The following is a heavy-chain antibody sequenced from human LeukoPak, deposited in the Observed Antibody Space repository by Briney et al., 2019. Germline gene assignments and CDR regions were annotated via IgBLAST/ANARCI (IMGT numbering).Heavy chain of an antibody. CDR3: AKARDSSSYTDAFDI. J-gene: IGHJ3*02. CDR1: GFTFSSYG. V-gene: IGHV3-23*01. D-gene: IGHD6-6*01. CDR2: ISGSGGST. Sequence: GGSLRLSCAASGFTFSSYGMSWVRQAPGKGLEWVSTISGSGGSTDYADSVKGRFTISRDNSKNTLYLQMNSLRAEDTAVYYCAKARDSSSYTDAFDIWGQGTMVTVSS.